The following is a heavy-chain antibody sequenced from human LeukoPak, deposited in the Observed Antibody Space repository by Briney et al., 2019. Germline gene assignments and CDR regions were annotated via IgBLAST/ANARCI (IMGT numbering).Heavy chain of an antibody. CDR3: ARGTTVVTPMGY. V-gene: IGHV4-34*01. Sequence: PSETLSLTRAVYGGSFSGYYWSWIRQPPGKGLEWIGEINHSGSTNYNPSLKSRVTISVDTSKNQFSLKLSSVTAADTAVYYCARGTTVVTPMGYWGQGTLVTVSS. J-gene: IGHJ4*02. D-gene: IGHD4-17*01. CDR1: GGSFSGYY. CDR2: INHSGST.